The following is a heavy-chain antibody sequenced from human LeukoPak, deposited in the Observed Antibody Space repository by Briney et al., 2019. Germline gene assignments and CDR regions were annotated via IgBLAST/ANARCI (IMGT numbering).Heavy chain of an antibody. CDR2: IYTSGST. J-gene: IGHJ4*02. CDR1: GGSISSYY. Sequence: SETLSLTCTVSGGSISSYYWSWIRQPAGKGLEWIGRIYTSGSTNYNPSLKSRVTISVDTSKNQFSLKLSSVAAADTAVYYCAMTGYSSGWYRRAFGYWGQGTLVTVSS. V-gene: IGHV4-4*07. D-gene: IGHD6-19*01. CDR3: AMTGYSSGWYRRAFGY.